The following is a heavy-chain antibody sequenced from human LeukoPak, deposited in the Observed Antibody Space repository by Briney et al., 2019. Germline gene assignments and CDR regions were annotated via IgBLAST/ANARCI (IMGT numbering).Heavy chain of an antibody. V-gene: IGHV3-11*01. CDR3: ASGIQPRLSWFFDL. J-gene: IGHJ2*01. CDR2: ISSPGSTT. Sequence: GGSLRLSCAASGFRFSDYYMSWIRQAPGKGLEWFSYISSPGSTTYYADSVKGRFTISRDNAKSSLSLQMNSLRADDTAVYYCASGIQPRLSWFFDLWGRGTLVTVSS. CDR1: GFRFSDYY. D-gene: IGHD5-18*01.